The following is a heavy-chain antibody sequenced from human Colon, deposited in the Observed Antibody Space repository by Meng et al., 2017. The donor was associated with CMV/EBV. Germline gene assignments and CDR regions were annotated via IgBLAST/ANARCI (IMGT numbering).Heavy chain of an antibody. CDR2: IVPFLDIP. CDR1: GGTFSDYP. Sequence: SVKVSCKTSGGTFSDYPISWVRQAPGQGFEWMGRIVPFLDIPNYAQNFRGKVTITADRSTSMSYIEINSLGSEDTAVYYCAKFPACNDINCQPSWGQGTLVTVSS. D-gene: IGHD2/OR15-2a*01. V-gene: IGHV1-69*02. J-gene: IGHJ5*02. CDR3: AKFPACNDINCQPS.